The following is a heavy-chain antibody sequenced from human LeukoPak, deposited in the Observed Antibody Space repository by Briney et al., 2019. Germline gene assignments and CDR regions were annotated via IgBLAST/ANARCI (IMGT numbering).Heavy chain of an antibody. CDR2: ISGSGGST. D-gene: IGHD6-19*01. Sequence: GGTLRLSCAASGFTFSTYGMSWVRQAPGKGLEWVSAISGSGGSTYYADSVKGRFTISRDNSKNTLYLQMNSLRAEDTAVYYCAKDDFAVAAPKDFDIWGQGTMVTVSS. CDR1: GFTFSTYG. CDR3: AKDDFAVAAPKDFDI. J-gene: IGHJ3*02. V-gene: IGHV3-23*01.